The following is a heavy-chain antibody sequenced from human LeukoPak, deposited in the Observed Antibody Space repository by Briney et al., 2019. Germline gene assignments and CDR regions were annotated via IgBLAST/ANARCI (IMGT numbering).Heavy chain of an antibody. D-gene: IGHD1-7*01. Sequence: SETLSLTCTVSGGSISSYYWSWIRQPAGTGLEWIGRIYTSGSTNYNPSLKSRVTMSVDTSKNQFSLKLSSVTAADTAVYYCARISIGRSDGTTSDFDYWGQGTLVTVSS. CDR3: ARISIGRSDGTTSDFDY. CDR1: GGSISSYY. V-gene: IGHV4-4*07. CDR2: IYTSGST. J-gene: IGHJ4*02.